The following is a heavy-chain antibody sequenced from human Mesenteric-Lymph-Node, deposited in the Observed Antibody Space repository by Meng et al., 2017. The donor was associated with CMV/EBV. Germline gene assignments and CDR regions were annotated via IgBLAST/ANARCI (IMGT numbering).Heavy chain of an antibody. CDR1: GFSFSIYS. CDR3: ARDHYGGSVRTFDY. J-gene: IGHJ4*02. D-gene: IGHD2-21*01. CDR2: ISSSSSSM. V-gene: IGHV3-48*04. Sequence: GESLKISCAASGFSFSIYSMNWVRQVPGKGLEWVSYISSSSSSMFYADSVRGRFTISRDNAKNSLYLQMNSLRAEDTGIYYCARDHYGGSVRTFDYWDLGTLVTVSS.